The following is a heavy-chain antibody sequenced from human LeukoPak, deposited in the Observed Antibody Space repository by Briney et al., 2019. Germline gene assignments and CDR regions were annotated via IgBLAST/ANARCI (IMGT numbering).Heavy chain of an antibody. D-gene: IGHD1-26*01. J-gene: IGHJ4*02. V-gene: IGHV3-23*01. CDR1: GFTFSSSW. Sequence: GGSLRLSCAASGFTFSSSWMHWVRQGPGKGLVWVAAISGSGGSTYYADSVKGRFTISRDNSKNTLYLQMNSLRAEDTAVYYCAKDRVGVGAEYYFDYWGQGTLVTVSS. CDR2: ISGSGGST. CDR3: AKDRVGVGAEYYFDY.